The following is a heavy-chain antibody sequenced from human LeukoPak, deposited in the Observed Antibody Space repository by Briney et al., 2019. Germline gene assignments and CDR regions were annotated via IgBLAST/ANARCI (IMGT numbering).Heavy chain of an antibody. CDR2: INSDGSST. CDR1: GFTFSSHW. J-gene: IGHJ4*02. V-gene: IGHV3-74*03. Sequence: QSGGSLRLSCAASGFTFSSHWMHWVRQAPGKGLMWISRINSDGSSTTYADSVKGRFTISRDNAKNTVYLQMNSLRAEDMAVYYCVRALSGRDDYWGQGTLVTVSS. CDR3: VRALSGRDDY. D-gene: IGHD2-15*01.